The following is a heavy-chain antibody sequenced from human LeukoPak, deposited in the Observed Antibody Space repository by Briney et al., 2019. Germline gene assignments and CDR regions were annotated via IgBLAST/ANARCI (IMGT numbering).Heavy chain of an antibody. CDR1: GGSISSSSYY. V-gene: IGHV4-39*01. D-gene: IGHD6-19*01. CDR2: IYYSGST. CDR3: ASLAAGSLDY. J-gene: IGHJ4*02. Sequence: SETLSLTCTVSGGSISSSSYYWGWIRQPPGKGLEWIGSIYYSGSTYYNPSLKSRVTISVDTSKNQFSLKLSPVTAADTAVYYCASLAAGSLDYWGQGTLVTVSS.